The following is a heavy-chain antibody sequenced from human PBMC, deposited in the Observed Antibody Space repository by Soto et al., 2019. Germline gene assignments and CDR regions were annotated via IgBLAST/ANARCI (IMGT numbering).Heavy chain of an antibody. J-gene: IGHJ4*02. CDR3: ARPALRGWTVGSDYFDY. V-gene: IGHV4-39*01. Sequence: SETLSLTCSVSGDSISSNNFYWAWIRQPPGKGLEWIGNVYYSGSNSYNPSLKSRVTIFVDTSKNQFSLRLSSVTASDTALYYCARPALRGWTVGSDYFDYWGQGTLVTVSS. CDR2: VYYSGSN. CDR1: GDSISSNNFY. D-gene: IGHD3-10*01.